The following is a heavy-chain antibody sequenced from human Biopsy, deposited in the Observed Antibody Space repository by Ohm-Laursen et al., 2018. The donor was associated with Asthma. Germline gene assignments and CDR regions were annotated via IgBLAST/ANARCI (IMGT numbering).Heavy chain of an antibody. CDR3: TRTTVTTPFDY. CDR1: GFTFSSYV. D-gene: IGHD4-17*01. Sequence: SLRLSCAASGFTFSSYVMHWVRQAPGKGLEWVALIRFDGSDRYYADSVKGRFTISRDNSKNTLYLQMNSLGAEDTAVYYCTRTTVTTPFDYWGQGTLVTVSS. V-gene: IGHV3-33*03. CDR2: IRFDGSDR. J-gene: IGHJ4*02.